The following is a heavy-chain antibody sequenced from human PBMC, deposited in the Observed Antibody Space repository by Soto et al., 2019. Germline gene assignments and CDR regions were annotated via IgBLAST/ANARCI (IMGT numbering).Heavy chain of an antibody. CDR2: ISNDGSNK. Sequence: QVQLVESGGGVVQPGRSLRLSCVASGFTFSNYGMHWVRQAPGTGLEWLAVISNDGSNKNYADSVKGRFTISRDNSKNMVYLQTNSLRAEDRAVYYCARYSSTTNFYYGMDVWGQGTTVTVSS. D-gene: IGHD6-13*01. CDR3: ARYSSTTNFYYGMDV. V-gene: IGHV3-30*03. J-gene: IGHJ6*02. CDR1: GFTFSNYG.